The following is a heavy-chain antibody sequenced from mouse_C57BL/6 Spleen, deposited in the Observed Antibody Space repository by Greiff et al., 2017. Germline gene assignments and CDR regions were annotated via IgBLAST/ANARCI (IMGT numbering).Heavy chain of an antibody. D-gene: IGHD2-2*01. CDR2: INPNNGGT. CDR1: GYTFTDYY. Sequence: EVQLQQSGPELVKPGASVKISCKASGYTFTDYYMNWVKQSHGKSLEWIGDINPNNGGTSYNQKFKGKATLTVDKSSSTAYMELRSLTSEDSAVYYCARALYGHDEGFAYWGQGTLVTVSA. J-gene: IGHJ3*01. V-gene: IGHV1-26*01. CDR3: ARALYGHDEGFAY.